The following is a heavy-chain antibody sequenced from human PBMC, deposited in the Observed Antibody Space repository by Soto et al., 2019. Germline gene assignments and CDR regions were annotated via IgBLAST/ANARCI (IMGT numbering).Heavy chain of an antibody. CDR2: IYHSGST. CDR3: VRVPGP. CDR1: GGSISSGGYS. V-gene: IGHV4-30-2*01. Sequence: QLQLQESGSGLVKPSQTLSLTCVVSGGSISSGGYSWSWIRQPPGKGLEWIGYIYHSGSTYSNPPPXSXFTVAVHSSKQQFPPKPSAVTAADTAVYDGVRVPGPWGQGTLVTVSS. J-gene: IGHJ5*02.